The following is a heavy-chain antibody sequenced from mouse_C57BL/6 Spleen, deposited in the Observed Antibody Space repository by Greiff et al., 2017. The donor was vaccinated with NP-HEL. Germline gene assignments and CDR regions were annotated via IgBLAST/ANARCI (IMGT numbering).Heavy chain of an antibody. CDR2: IDPSDSVT. V-gene: IGHV1-52*01. CDR3: ARGGRTTVVATNY. J-gene: IGHJ2*01. Sequence: QVQLQQPGAELVRPGSSVKLSCKASGYTFTSYWMHWVKQRPIQGLEWIGNIDPSDSVTHYNQKFKDKATLTVDKSSSTAYMQLSSLTSEDSAVYYCARGGRTTVVATNYWGQGTTLTVSS. CDR1: GYTFTSYW. D-gene: IGHD1-1*01.